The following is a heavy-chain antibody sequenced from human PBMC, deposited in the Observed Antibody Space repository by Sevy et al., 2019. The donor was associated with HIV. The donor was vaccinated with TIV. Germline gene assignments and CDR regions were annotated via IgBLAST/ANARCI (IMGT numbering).Heavy chain of an antibody. Sequence: GGSLRLSCAASGFTFSSYWMSWVRQAPGKGLEWVANIKQDGSEKYYVDSVKGRFTISRDNAKNSLYLQMNSRRAEDTVVYYCARVENDSSSWYFDAFPYYYYYYGMDVWGQGTTVTVSS. J-gene: IGHJ6*02. CDR3: ARVENDSSSWYFDAFPYYYYYYGMDV. V-gene: IGHV3-7*04. D-gene: IGHD6-13*01. CDR2: IKQDGSEK. CDR1: GFTFSSYW.